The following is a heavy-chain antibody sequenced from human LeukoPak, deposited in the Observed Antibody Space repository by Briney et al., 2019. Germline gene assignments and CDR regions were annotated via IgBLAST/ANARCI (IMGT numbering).Heavy chain of an antibody. J-gene: IGHJ4*02. D-gene: IGHD5-12*01. CDR2: INPNSGGT. CDR1: GYTSTGYY. V-gene: IGHV1-2*02. Sequence: ASVKVSCKASGYTSTGYYMQWVRQGPGQGLEWMGWINPNSGGTNYAQKFQGRVTMTRDTSISTAHMELSRLRSDDTAVYYCARSSGYDQFDYWGQGTLVTVSS. CDR3: ARSSGYDQFDY.